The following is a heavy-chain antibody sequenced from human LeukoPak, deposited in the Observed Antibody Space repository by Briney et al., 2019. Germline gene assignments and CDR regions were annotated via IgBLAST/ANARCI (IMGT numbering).Heavy chain of an antibody. V-gene: IGHV4-34*01. CDR2: INHSGST. J-gene: IGHJ4*02. CDR3: ARGRAYYYGSGSYRPFDY. D-gene: IGHD3-10*01. Sequence: PSETLSLTCAVYGGSFSGYYWSWIRQPPGKGLEWIGEINHSGSTNYNPSLKSRVTISVDTSKNQFSLKLSSVTAADTAVYYCARGRAYYYGSGSYRPFDYWGQGTLVTVSS. CDR1: GGSFSGYY.